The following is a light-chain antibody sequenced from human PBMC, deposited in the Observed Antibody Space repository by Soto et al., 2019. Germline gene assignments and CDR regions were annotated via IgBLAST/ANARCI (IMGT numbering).Light chain of an antibody. V-gene: IGKV3-15*01. CDR3: QQCNNWPLLT. J-gene: IGKJ3*01. CDR2: GAS. CDR1: QTVSCH. Sequence: VIWRTPLALCVSPGERATPSPAECQTVSCHLAWYLQSPGQSPRPLTSGASSRASGIPARFSGRGYGTVFTLTISSLQSEDFAVYYCQQCNNWPLLTFGPRTKVDIK.